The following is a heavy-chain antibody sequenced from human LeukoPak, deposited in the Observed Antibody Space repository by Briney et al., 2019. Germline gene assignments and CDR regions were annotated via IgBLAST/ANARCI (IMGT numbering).Heavy chain of an antibody. CDR1: GYTFTGHY. V-gene: IGHV1-2*02. D-gene: IGHD5-12*01. CDR3: ARDAGGDIVATITHIGWFDP. J-gene: IGHJ5*02. Sequence: ASVKVSCKSSGYTFTGHYMHWVRQAPGQGLEWMGWINPNSGGTNYAQKFQGRVTMTRDTSISTAYMELRSLRSDDTAVYYCARDAGGDIVATITHIGWFDPWGQGTLVTVSS. CDR2: INPNSGGT.